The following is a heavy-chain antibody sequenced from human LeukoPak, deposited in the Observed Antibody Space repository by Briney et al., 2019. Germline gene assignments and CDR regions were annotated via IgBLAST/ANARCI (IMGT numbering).Heavy chain of an antibody. J-gene: IGHJ4*02. D-gene: IGHD3-16*01. CDR3: ARDDSPALGELYFDY. V-gene: IGHV1-69*05. Sequence: SVKVSCKASGGTFSSYAISWVRQAPGQGLEWMGGIIPIFGTANYAQKFQGRVTITTDESTSTAYMELSSLRSEDTAVYYCARDDSPALGELYFDYWGQGTLVTVSS. CDR2: IIPIFGTA. CDR1: GGTFSSYA.